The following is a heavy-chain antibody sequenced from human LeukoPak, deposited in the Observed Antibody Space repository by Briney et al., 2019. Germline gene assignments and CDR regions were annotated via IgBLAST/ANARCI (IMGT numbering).Heavy chain of an antibody. CDR1: GFTFSSYA. CDR2: ISGSGGST. CDR3: AKDQAYGGEGDWFDP. Sequence: PGGSLRLSCAASGFTFSSYAMSWVRRAPGKGLEWVSAISGSGGSTYYADSVKGRFTISRDNSKNTLYLQMNSLRAEDTAVYYCAKDQAYGGEGDWFDPWGQGTLVTVSS. D-gene: IGHD4-23*01. J-gene: IGHJ5*02. V-gene: IGHV3-23*01.